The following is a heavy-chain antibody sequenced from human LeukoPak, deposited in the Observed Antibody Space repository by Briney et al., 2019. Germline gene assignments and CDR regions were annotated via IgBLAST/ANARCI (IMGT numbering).Heavy chain of an antibody. CDR2: INTDGSST. Sequence: GGSLRLSCAASGFTFSSYWMHWVRQAPGKGLVWVSRINTDGSSTSYADSVRGRFTISRDNAKNTLYLQMNSLRAEDTAVYYCARGSDTLPRDYWGQGTLVTVSS. J-gene: IGHJ4*02. V-gene: IGHV3-74*01. CDR3: ARGSDTLPRDY. CDR1: GFTFSSYW. D-gene: IGHD1-14*01.